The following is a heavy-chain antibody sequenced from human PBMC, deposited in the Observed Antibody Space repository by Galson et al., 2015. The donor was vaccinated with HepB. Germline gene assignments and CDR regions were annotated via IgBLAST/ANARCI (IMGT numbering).Heavy chain of an antibody. J-gene: IGHJ4*02. D-gene: IGHD5-12*01. CDR2: ILSGGNT. Sequence: SLRLPCAASGFTFSPYTMTWVRQAPGKGLEWVSAILSGGNTYYADSVKGRFTISRDNSKNTLDLQMNSLRAEDTAVYFCARRVSGNFDFWGRGTLVTVSS. CDR3: ARRVSGNFDF. CDR1: GFTFSPYT. V-gene: IGHV3-23*01.